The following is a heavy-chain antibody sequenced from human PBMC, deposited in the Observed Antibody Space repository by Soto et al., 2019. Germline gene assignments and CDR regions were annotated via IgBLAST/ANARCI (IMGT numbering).Heavy chain of an antibody. CDR1: GFTFSSYG. Sequence: QVQLVESGGGVVQPGRSLRLSCAASGFTFSSYGMHWVRQAPGKGLEWVAVLWYDGSNKYYADSVKGRFTISRDNSKNTLYLQMNSLRAEDTAVYYCAREPYSSSSLFDYYGMDVWGQGTTVTVSS. CDR2: LWYDGSNK. CDR3: AREPYSSSSLFDYYGMDV. D-gene: IGHD6-6*01. J-gene: IGHJ6*02. V-gene: IGHV3-33*01.